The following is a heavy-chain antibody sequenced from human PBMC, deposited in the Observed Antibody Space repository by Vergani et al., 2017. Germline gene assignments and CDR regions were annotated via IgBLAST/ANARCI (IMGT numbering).Heavy chain of an antibody. Sequence: QLQLQESGPGLVKPSETLSLTCTVSGGSISSSSYYWGWIRQPPGKGLEWIGEINHSGSTNYNPSLKSRVTISVDTSKNQFSLKLSSVTAADTAVYYCARGPMVRAPYGMDVWGQGTTVTVSS. CDR1: GGSISSSSYY. D-gene: IGHD3-10*01. J-gene: IGHJ6*02. V-gene: IGHV4-39*07. CDR3: ARGPMVRAPYGMDV. CDR2: INHSGST.